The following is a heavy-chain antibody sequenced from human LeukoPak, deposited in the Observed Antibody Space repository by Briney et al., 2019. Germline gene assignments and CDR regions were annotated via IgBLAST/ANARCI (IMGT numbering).Heavy chain of an antibody. D-gene: IGHD5-18*01. CDR3: ARDPGQYNYGYSDY. J-gene: IGHJ4*02. V-gene: IGHV3-21*01. CDR2: ITSSCSYI. CDR1: GFTFSTYS. Sequence: SGGSLRLSCAASGFTFSTYSMNWVRQAPGKGLEWVSSITSSCSYIYYADSVKGRFTISRDNAKNSLYLQMNSLRAEDTAIYYCARDPGQYNYGYSDYWGQGTLVAVSS.